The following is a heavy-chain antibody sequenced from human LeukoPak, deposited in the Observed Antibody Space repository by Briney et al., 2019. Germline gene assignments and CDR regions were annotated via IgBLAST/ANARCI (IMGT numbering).Heavy chain of an antibody. J-gene: IGHJ2*01. CDR3: ARDFRRIEVAVNWYFDL. CDR1: AFIFSGHW. CDR2: IKEDGSER. D-gene: IGHD6-19*01. V-gene: IGHV3-7*03. Sequence: GGSLRLSCEGSAFIFSGHWMNWVRQTPGKGLEWVASIKEDGSERQYVDSVKGRFSISRDNTKGSLFLQLNSLRAEDTAVYYCARDFRRIEVAVNWYFDLWGRGTLVTVSS.